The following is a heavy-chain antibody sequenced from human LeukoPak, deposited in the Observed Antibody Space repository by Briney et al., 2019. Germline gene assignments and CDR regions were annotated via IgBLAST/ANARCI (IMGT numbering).Heavy chain of an antibody. J-gene: IGHJ5*02. CDR3: ARAETVDYDSSGSLWWFDP. CDR1: GYTFTGYY. CDR2: INPNSGGT. Sequence: ASVKVSCKASGYTFTGYYMHWVRQAPGQGLEWMGWINPNSGGTNYAQKFQGRVTMTRDTPISTAYMELSRLRSDDTAVYYCARAETVDYDSSGSLWWFDPWGQGTLVTVSS. D-gene: IGHD3-22*01. V-gene: IGHV1-2*02.